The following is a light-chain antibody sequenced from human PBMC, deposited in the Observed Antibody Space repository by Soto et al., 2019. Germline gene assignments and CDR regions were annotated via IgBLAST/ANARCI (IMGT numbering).Light chain of an antibody. CDR1: SSKIGAGYD. CDR3: QSSDSSRSGWV. Sequence: QAVVTQPPSVSGAPGQRVTISCTGSSSKIGAGYDVHWYQQLPGKAPKLLIYGNSNRPSGVPDRFSGSKSGTSASLAITGLQAEDEADYYCQSSDSSRSGWVFGGGTKVTVL. J-gene: IGLJ3*02. CDR2: GNS. V-gene: IGLV1-40*01.